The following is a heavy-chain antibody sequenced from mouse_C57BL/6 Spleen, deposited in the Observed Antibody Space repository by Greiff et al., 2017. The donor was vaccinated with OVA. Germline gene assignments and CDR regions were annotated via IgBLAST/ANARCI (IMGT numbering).Heavy chain of an antibody. J-gene: IGHJ2*01. Sequence: EVQLKESGPELVKPGASVKISCTASGYSFTGYYMNWVKQSPEKSLEWIGEINPSTGGTTYTQKFKAKATLTVDKSSSTAYMQLKSLTSEDSSVYYCARVDGSSWVDYWGQGTTLTVSS. CDR1: GYSFTGYY. CDR3: ARVDGSSWVDY. D-gene: IGHD1-1*01. V-gene: IGHV1-42*01. CDR2: INPSTGGT.